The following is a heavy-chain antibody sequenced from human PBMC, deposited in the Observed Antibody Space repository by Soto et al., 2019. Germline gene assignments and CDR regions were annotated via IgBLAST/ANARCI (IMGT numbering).Heavy chain of an antibody. D-gene: IGHD4-17*01. J-gene: IGHJ4*02. CDR2: IYYSGST. CDR3: ARGYDYGDYANFDY. Sequence: WTWIRQHPGEGLEWIGYIYYSGSTYYNPSLKSRVTISVDTSKNQFSLKLSSVTAADTAVYYCARGYDYGDYANFDYWGQGTLVTVSS. V-gene: IGHV4-31*02.